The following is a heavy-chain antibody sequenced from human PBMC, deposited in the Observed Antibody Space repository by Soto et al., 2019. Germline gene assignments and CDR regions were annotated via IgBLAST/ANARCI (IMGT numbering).Heavy chain of an antibody. Sequence: SETLSLTCTVSGGSISSSSYYWGWIRQPPGKGLEWIGSIYYSGSTYYNPSLKSRVTISVDTSKNQFSLKLSSVTAADTAVYYCAKRKYYDFWSGYYTGIDYWGQGTLSPSPQ. J-gene: IGHJ4*02. D-gene: IGHD3-3*01. V-gene: IGHV4-39*01. CDR3: AKRKYYDFWSGYYTGIDY. CDR2: IYYSGST. CDR1: GGSISSSSYY.